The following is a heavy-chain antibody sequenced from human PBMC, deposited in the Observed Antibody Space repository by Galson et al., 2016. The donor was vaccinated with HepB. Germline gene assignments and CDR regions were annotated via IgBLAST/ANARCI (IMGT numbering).Heavy chain of an antibody. Sequence: SLRLSCAASGFTFSRFAMHWVRQAPGKGLEWVALISYDGRNAYYADSIKGRFTISRDNSKSTVYLKMNRLRAEDTAVYYCAKDNFDWSYYYYGMDVWGQGTTVTVSS. CDR1: GFTFSRFA. J-gene: IGHJ6*02. V-gene: IGHV3-30*18. D-gene: IGHD3-9*01. CDR2: ISYDGRNA. CDR3: AKDNFDWSYYYYGMDV.